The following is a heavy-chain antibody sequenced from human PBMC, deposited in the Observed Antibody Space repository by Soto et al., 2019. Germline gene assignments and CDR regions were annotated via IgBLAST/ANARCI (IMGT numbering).Heavy chain of an antibody. CDR1: GYTFTSYD. Sequence: QVQLVQSGAEVKKPGASVKVSCKASGYTFTSYDINWVRQATGQGLEWVCWMNPNSGNTGYAQKFQGRVTMTRNTSLSTAYMELSSLKSEDTAVYYCARGWAGGDVPDDAFDIWGQGTMVTVSS. CDR2: MNPNSGNT. D-gene: IGHD4-17*01. CDR3: ARGWAGGDVPDDAFDI. V-gene: IGHV1-8*01. J-gene: IGHJ3*02.